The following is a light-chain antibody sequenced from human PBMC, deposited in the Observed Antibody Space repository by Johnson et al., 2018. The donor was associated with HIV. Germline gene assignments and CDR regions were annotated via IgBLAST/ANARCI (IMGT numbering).Light chain of an antibody. CDR2: DNN. V-gene: IGLV1-51*01. Sequence: QSILTQPPSVSAAPGQKVTISCSGSSSNIGNNYVSWYQQLPGTAPKLLIYDNNKRPSGIPDRFSGSKSGTSATLGITGLQTGDEADYYFGTWDSSLRVGFFGTGTDVTVL. CDR3: GTWDSSLRVGF. J-gene: IGLJ1*01. CDR1: SSNIGNNY.